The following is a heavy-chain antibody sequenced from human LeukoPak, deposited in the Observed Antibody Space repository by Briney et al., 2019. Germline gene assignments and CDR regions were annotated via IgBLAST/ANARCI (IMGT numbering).Heavy chain of an antibody. V-gene: IGHV4-30-2*01. CDR2: IYHSGST. J-gene: IGHJ4*02. CDR1: GGSISSGDYS. Sequence: PSETLSLTCAVSGGSISSGDYSWSWIRQPPGKGLEWIGYIYHSGSTLYNPSLKSRLTMSVDRSNNQFSLRLSSVIAADTAVYYCAGDNSESYRFDYWGQGTLVTVSS. D-gene: IGHD5-18*01. CDR3: AGDNSESYRFDY.